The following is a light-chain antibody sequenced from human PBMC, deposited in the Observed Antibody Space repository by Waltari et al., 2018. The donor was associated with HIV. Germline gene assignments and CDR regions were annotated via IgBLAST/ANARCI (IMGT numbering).Light chain of an antibody. CDR3: SSFTSDFTFV. Sequence: QSALTQPASVSGSPGQSIAIPCPGTTSDVGGYYYFSWFQQHPDEAPKLIIYDVSERPSSISDRFSGSKSANTASLTISGLQPEDEADYYCSSFTSDFTFVFGTGTRVTVL. CDR2: DVS. V-gene: IGLV2-14*01. J-gene: IGLJ1*01. CDR1: TSDVGGYYY.